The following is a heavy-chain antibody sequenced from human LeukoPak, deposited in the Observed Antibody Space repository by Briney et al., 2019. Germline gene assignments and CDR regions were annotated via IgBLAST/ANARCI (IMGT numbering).Heavy chain of an antibody. CDR1: GFTFSSYA. J-gene: IGHJ4*02. CDR2: ITGSGDDT. D-gene: IGHD5-12*01. Sequence: GGSLRLSCAASGFTFSSYAMSWVRQAPGKGLEWVSDITGSGDDTDYADSVKGRFTVSRDNSGNTLYLQINSLRVEDTAVHYCAKNGAYSGYDYIDYWGQGTLVTVSS. V-gene: IGHV3-23*01. CDR3: AKNGAYSGYDYIDY.